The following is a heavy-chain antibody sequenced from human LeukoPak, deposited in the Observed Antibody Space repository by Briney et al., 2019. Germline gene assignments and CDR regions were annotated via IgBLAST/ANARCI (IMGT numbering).Heavy chain of an antibody. V-gene: IGHV3-21*01. Sequence: GGSLRLSCAASGFTFSSYSMNWVRQAPGKGLEWGSSISSSSSYIYYADSVKGRFTISRDNANNSLYLQVNSLRAEDTAVYYCARGSRFGVVERDAFDIWGQGTMVTVTS. CDR3: ARGSRFGVVERDAFDI. J-gene: IGHJ3*02. D-gene: IGHD3-3*01. CDR2: ISSSSSYI. CDR1: GFTFSSYS.